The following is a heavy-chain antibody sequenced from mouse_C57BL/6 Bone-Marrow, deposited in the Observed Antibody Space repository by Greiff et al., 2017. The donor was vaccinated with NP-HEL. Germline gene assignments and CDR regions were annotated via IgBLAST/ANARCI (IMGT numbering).Heavy chain of an antibody. V-gene: IGHV1-69*01. Sequence: VQLQQPGAELVMPGASVKLSCKASGYTFTSYWMHWVKQRPGQGLEWIGEIDPSDSYTNYNQKFKGKSTLTVDKSSSTAYMQLSSLTSEDSAVYYCARDDGFWDYWGQGTTLTVSS. CDR1: GYTFTSYW. D-gene: IGHD2-3*01. J-gene: IGHJ2*01. CDR2: IDPSDSYT. CDR3: ARDDGFWDY.